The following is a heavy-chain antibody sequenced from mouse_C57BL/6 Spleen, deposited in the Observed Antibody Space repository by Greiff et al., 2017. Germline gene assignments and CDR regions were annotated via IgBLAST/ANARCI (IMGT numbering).Heavy chain of an antibody. V-gene: IGHV5-16*01. J-gene: IGHJ2*01. Sequence: EVKVVESEGGLVQPGSSMKLSCTASGFTFSDYYMAWVRQVPEKGLEWVANINYDGSSTYYLDSLKGRFTISRDNAKNILYLQMSSLKSEDTATYYCARVSLLWFVFDYWGQGTTLTVSS. CDR1: GFTFSDYY. CDR3: ARVSLLWFVFDY. D-gene: IGHD2-2*01. CDR2: INYDGSST.